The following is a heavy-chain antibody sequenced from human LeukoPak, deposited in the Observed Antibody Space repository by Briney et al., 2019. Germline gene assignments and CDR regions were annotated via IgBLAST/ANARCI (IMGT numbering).Heavy chain of an antibody. V-gene: IGHV3-23*01. J-gene: IGHJ4*02. CDR2: ISNRDRT. CDR3: AKESPYAVGGTGRVYYFDY. D-gene: IGHD1-26*01. Sequence: GGSLRLSCAASGFTFSTYAISWVRQAPGKGLEWVSAISNRDRTYYADSVKGRFTISRDNSKNTVHLQVNSLRVEDTAVYYCAKESPYAVGGTGRVYYFDYWGQGALVTVSS. CDR1: GFTFSTYA.